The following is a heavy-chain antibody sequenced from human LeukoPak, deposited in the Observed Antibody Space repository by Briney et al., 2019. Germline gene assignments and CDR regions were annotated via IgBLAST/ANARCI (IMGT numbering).Heavy chain of an antibody. Sequence: SETLSLTCTVSGGSISNYYWSWIRQPPGKGLEWIGYIYYSGSTNYNPSLNSRVTISVDTSKNQFSLKLSSVTAAHTAVYYCARVRGYSYGYYFDYWGQGTLVTVSS. J-gene: IGHJ4*02. CDR2: IYYSGST. CDR3: ARVRGYSYGYYFDY. D-gene: IGHD5-18*01. V-gene: IGHV4-59*01. CDR1: GGSISNYY.